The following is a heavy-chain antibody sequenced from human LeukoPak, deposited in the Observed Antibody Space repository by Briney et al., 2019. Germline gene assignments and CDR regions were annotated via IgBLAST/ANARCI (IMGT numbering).Heavy chain of an antibody. CDR1: GGSISSSSYY. Sequence: SETLSLTCTVSGGSISSSSYYWGWIRQPPGKGLEWIGSIYYSGSTYYNPSLKSRVTISVDTSKNQFSLNLSSVTAADTAVYYCARHSGTFYFYYYMDVWGKGTTVTVSS. V-gene: IGHV4-39*07. CDR3: ARHSGTFYFYYYMDV. D-gene: IGHD1-26*01. CDR2: IYYSGST. J-gene: IGHJ6*03.